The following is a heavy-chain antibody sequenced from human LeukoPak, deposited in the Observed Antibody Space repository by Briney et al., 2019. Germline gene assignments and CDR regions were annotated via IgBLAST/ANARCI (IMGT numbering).Heavy chain of an antibody. CDR2: ISPILGTA. J-gene: IGHJ5*02. V-gene: IGHV1-69*13. Sequence: SVKVSCKASGGTFSSYAISWVRQAPAQGLEWMGGISPILGTANYAQKFQGRVMITADESTSTVYMELSSLRSEDTAVYYCARGRQNWFDPWGQGTLVTVSS. CDR3: ARGRQNWFDP. CDR1: GGTFSSYA.